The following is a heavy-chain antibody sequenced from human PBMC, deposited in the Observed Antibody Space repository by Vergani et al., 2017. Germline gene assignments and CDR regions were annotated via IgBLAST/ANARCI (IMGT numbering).Heavy chain of an antibody. Sequence: QVQLQESGPGLVKPSETLSLTCAVYGGSFSGYYWSWVRQPPGKGLEWLGEINHSGSTYYKPSLKSRVTISVDTSKNQFSLKLSSVTAADTAVYYCARDFAGRELPWFDPWGQGTLVTVSS. D-gene: IGHD1-26*01. CDR1: GGSFSGYY. V-gene: IGHV4-34*10. J-gene: IGHJ5*02. CDR2: INHSGST. CDR3: ARDFAGRELPWFDP.